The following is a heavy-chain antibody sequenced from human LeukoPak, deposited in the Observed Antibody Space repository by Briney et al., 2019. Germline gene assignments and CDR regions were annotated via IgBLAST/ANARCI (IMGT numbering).Heavy chain of an antibody. V-gene: IGHV4-4*07. J-gene: IGHJ6*03. Sequence: ASETLSLTCTVSGGSISSYYWSWIRQPAGKGLEWIGRIYTSGSTNYNPSLKSRVTMSVDTSKNQFSLKLSSVAAADTAVYYCARDEVGYNYGYYYYYMDVWGKGTTVTISS. CDR1: GGSISSYY. CDR3: ARDEVGYNYGYYYYYMDV. CDR2: IYTSGST. D-gene: IGHD5-24*01.